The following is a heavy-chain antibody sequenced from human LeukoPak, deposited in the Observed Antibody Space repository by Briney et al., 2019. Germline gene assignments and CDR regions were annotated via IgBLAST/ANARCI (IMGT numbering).Heavy chain of an antibody. CDR3: ARDADLIVVVITTLDY. CDR1: GFTFSSYA. CDR2: ISYDGSNK. Sequence: SGGSLRLSCAASGFTFSSYAMHWVRQAPGKGLEWVAVISYDGSNKFYADSVTGRFTISRDNSKNTLSLQMNSLRAEDTAVYYCARDADLIVVVITTLDYWGQGTLVTVSS. J-gene: IGHJ4*02. D-gene: IGHD3-22*01. V-gene: IGHV3-30*04.